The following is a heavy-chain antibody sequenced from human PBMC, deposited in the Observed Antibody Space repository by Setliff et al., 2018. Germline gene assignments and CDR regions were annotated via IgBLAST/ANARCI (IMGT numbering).Heavy chain of an antibody. CDR2: ISSSSSTI. Sequence: RFSCAASGFTFSSYSMNWVRQAPGKGLEWVSYISSSSSTIYYADSVKGRFTISRDNAKNSLYLQMNSLRAEDTAVYYCAKNGGDIVVVPAAPIDYWGQGTLVTVSS. CDR1: GFTFSSYS. V-gene: IGHV3-48*01. J-gene: IGHJ4*02. CDR3: AKNGGDIVVVPAAPIDY. D-gene: IGHD2-2*01.